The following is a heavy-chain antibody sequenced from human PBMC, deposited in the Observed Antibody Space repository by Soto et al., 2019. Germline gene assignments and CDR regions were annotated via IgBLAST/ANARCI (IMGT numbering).Heavy chain of an antibody. CDR1: SGSISSSNW. CDR3: ARSQIGYCSGGSCYSGYFDL. Sequence: QVQLQESGPGLVKPSGTLSLTCAVSSGSISSSNWWSWVRQPPGKGLEWIGEIYHSGSTNYNPSLKSRVTISVDKSKNQFSLKLSSVTAADTAVYYCARSQIGYCSGGSCYSGYFDLWGRGTLVTVSS. CDR2: IYHSGST. D-gene: IGHD2-15*01. J-gene: IGHJ2*01. V-gene: IGHV4-4*02.